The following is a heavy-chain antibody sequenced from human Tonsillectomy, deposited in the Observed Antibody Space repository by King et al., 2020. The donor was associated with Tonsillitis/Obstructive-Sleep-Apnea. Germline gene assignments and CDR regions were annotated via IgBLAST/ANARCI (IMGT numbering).Heavy chain of an antibody. D-gene: IGHD2-2*02. J-gene: IGHJ6*04. CDR2: ITWNSGFI. CDR3: AKDRYTNNRHAGYMDV. CDR1: GFTFDDFA. Sequence: VQLVESGGGLVQPGRSLRLSCAASGFTFDDFAMHWVRQAPGKGLEWVSSITWNSGFIAYVESVKGRFTIYRDNAKNSLYLQMNSLIPEDTALYYCAKDRYTNNRHAGYMDVWGKGTTVTVSS. V-gene: IGHV3-9*01.